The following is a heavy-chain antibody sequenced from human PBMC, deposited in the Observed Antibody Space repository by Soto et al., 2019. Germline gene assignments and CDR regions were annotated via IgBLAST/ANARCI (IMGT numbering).Heavy chain of an antibody. CDR3: ARHSIVVVPAAKVSGYYYMDV. CDR2: IYYSGST. Sequence: QVQLQESGPGLVKPSETLSLTSTVSGGSISSYYWSWIRQPPGKGLEWIGYIYYSGSTNYNPSLKSRVTISVDTSKNQFSLKLSSVTAADTAVYYCARHSIVVVPAAKVSGYYYMDVWGKGTTVTVSS. D-gene: IGHD2-2*01. V-gene: IGHV4-59*08. J-gene: IGHJ6*03. CDR1: GGSISSYY.